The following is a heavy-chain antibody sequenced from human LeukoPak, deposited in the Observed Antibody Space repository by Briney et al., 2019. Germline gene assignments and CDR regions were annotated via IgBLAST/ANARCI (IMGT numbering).Heavy chain of an antibody. CDR1: RFLFNNYG. J-gene: IGHJ5*02. CDR3: AKGGSSGYFLDL. Sequence: GGSLTLSCAASRFLFNNYGLVWVRQAPGKGLEWVAAISNDGGGTTYADFVKGRFTISRDDSKNTLFLHMNSLRAEDTALYYCAKGGSSGYFLDLWGQGTLVTVSS. CDR2: ISNDGGGT. D-gene: IGHD3-22*01. V-gene: IGHV3-23*01.